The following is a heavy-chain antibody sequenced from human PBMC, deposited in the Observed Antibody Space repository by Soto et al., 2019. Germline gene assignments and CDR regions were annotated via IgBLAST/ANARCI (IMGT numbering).Heavy chain of an antibody. Sequence: QVQLVQSGAEVKKPGASVKVSCKASGYTFNTYGFTWVRQAPGQGLEWMVWISVYNDNTNYAQKLLGRVTMTTATFTSTAYMELRSLRSDDTAVYYCARATPIAVDDYYYYVMDVWGQGTKVTVSS. CDR3: ARATPIAVDDYYYYVMDV. J-gene: IGHJ6*01. V-gene: IGHV1-18*01. CDR2: ISVYNDNT. CDR1: GYTFNTYG. D-gene: IGHD6-19*01.